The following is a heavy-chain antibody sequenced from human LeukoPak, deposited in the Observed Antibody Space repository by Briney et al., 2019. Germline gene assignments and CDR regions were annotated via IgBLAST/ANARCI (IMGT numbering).Heavy chain of an antibody. D-gene: IGHD7-27*01. CDR3: ARDEAGDAGSAFGI. Sequence: PSETLSLTCTVSGASISSSYWSWIRQPPGKGREWIGYIYYSGSTNYNPSLKSRVTISVDTSKNQFSLKLSSVTAADTAVYYCARDEAGDAGSAFGIWGQGTMVTVSS. CDR1: GASISSSY. J-gene: IGHJ3*02. V-gene: IGHV4-59*01. CDR2: IYYSGST.